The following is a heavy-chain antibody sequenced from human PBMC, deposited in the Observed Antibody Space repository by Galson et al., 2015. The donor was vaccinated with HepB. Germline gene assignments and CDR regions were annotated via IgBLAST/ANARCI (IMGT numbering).Heavy chain of an antibody. CDR1: GFTFSGYA. V-gene: IGHV3-23*01. J-gene: IGHJ5*02. Sequence: SLRLSCAASGFTFSGYAMTWVRQAPGRGLEWVSAISGSGANTHYADSMKGRFTISRDNSKNTLYLLLNSLRAEDTAIYYCAKARFGELLFFDPWGQGTLVTVSS. CDR3: AKARFGELLFFDP. CDR2: ISGSGANT. D-gene: IGHD3-10*01.